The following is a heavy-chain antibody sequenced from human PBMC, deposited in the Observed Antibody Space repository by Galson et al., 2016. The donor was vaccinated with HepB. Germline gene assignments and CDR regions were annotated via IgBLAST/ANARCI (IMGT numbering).Heavy chain of an antibody. J-gene: IGHJ4*02. CDR3: VRLTKMGLRRSFDY. D-gene: IGHD5-24*01. CDR2: SDSDGHTQ. CDR1: GFISGNYW. V-gene: IGHV3-74*01. Sequence: SLRLSCAASGFISGNYWRHWVRQAPGKGLVWVSRSDSDGHTQNYADSVKGRFIISRDNAKNILYLQMNSLRVDDTAIYYCVRLTKMGLRRSFDYWGQGTLVTVSS.